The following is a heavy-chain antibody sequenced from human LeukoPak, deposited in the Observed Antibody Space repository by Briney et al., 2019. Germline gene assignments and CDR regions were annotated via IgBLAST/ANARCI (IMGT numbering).Heavy chain of an antibody. CDR3: ATDGPRATMVRGRRAGSFDYGMDV. CDR2: FDPEDGET. CDR1: GYTLTELS. V-gene: IGHV1-24*01. Sequence: ASVKVSCKVSGYTLTELSMHWVRQAPGKGLEWMGGFDPEDGETIYAQKFQGRVTMTEDTSTDTAYMELSSLRSEDTAVYYCATDGPRATMVRGRRAGSFDYGMDVWGKGTTVTVSS. D-gene: IGHD3-10*01. J-gene: IGHJ6*04.